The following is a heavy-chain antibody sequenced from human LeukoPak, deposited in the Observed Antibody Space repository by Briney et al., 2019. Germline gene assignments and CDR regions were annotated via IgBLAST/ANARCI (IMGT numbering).Heavy chain of an antibody. J-gene: IGHJ4*02. CDR1: GYTFSDHY. D-gene: IGHD4-17*01. Sequence: ASVTVSCKASGYTFSDHYMQWVRQAPGQGFEWLGWIYPNSGGTSYAQKFQGRVTMTRDTSISTAYMELSRLGSDDTAVYYCARGALDHATVTNYFEYWGQGTLVTVSS. CDR2: IYPNSGGT. CDR3: ARGALDHATVTNYFEY. V-gene: IGHV1-2*02.